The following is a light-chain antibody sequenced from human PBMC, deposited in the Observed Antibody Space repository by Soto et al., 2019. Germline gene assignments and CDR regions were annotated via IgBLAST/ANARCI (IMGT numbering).Light chain of an antibody. CDR3: QQYGSSPRT. J-gene: IGKJ1*01. CDR2: GAS. V-gene: IGKV3-20*01. CDR1: QTMTRAY. Sequence: IVFILSPCTLSLSQGERATLSCRASQTMTRAYLAWYQQKPGQAPRLLISGASSRATGIPDRFSGSGSGTDFTLTISRLEPEDFAVYYCQQYGSSPRTFGQGTKVDIK.